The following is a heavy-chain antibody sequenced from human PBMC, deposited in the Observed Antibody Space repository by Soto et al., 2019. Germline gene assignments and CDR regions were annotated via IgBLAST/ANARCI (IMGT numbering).Heavy chain of an antibody. D-gene: IGHD2-21*02. J-gene: IGHJ4*02. CDR1: GYTFTSYG. V-gene: IGHV1-18*01. Sequence: ASVKVSCKVSGYTFTSYGISWVRQAPGQGLEWMGWISAYNGNTNYAQKLQGRVTMTTDTSTSTAYMELRSLRSDDTAVYYCARVSFRYCGGDCYSLSDYWGQGTLVTVSS. CDR2: ISAYNGNT. CDR3: ARVSFRYCGGDCYSLSDY.